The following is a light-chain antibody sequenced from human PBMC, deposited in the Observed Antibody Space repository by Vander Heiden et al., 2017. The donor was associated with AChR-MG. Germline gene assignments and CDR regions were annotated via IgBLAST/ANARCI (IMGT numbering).Light chain of an antibody. CDR2: GAY. V-gene: IGKV3-20*01. Sequence: EIVLTQSPVTLSLSPGERDTHSSRASQSVSSSYYAWYQKKPGQAPRLLNDGAYIRATGVPDRCGGSGAGTDFTLSISRLEPEDAAVYFCQQYGTLITFGQGTRLEIK. CDR3: QQYGTLIT. CDR1: QSVSSSY. J-gene: IGKJ5*01.